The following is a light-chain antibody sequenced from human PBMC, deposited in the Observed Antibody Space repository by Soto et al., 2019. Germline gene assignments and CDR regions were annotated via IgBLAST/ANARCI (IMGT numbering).Light chain of an antibody. CDR2: AAS. Sequence: DIQLTQSPSPLSASVGDRVAITCLASQSISTYLNWYQQKPGKAPKVLIYAASTLQSGVPSRFSGSGSGTEFTLTISSLQPEDFATYYCQQLNSYPLTFGGGTKVDIK. V-gene: IGKV1-9*01. CDR3: QQLNSYPLT. CDR1: QSISTY. J-gene: IGKJ4*01.